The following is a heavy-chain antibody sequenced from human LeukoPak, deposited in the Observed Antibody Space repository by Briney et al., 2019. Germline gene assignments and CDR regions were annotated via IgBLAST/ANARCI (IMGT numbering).Heavy chain of an antibody. D-gene: IGHD3-9*01. CDR3: ARGSPWYYDILTGYYPNDY. J-gene: IGHJ4*02. CDR1: GFTFSSYA. V-gene: IGHV3-30*04. CDR2: ISYDGSNK. Sequence: GGSLRLSCAASGFTFSSYAMHWVRQAPGKGLEWVAVISYDGSNKYYADSVKGRFTISRDNSKNTLYLQMNSLRAEDTAVYYCARGSPWYYDILTGYYPNDYWGQGTLVTVSS.